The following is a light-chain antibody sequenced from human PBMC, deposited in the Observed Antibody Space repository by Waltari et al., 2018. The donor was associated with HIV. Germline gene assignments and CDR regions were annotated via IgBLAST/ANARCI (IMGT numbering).Light chain of an antibody. J-gene: IGLJ3*02. CDR2: DDA. V-gene: IGLV3-21*02. Sequence: SYVLTQPPSVSVAPGQTAMITCGGNNIGSKTVQWYQQKPGQAPILVIYDDADRPSGIPWRFAGSNSGNTATLTISRVEAGDEADYFCQVWDGNSDHQVFGGGTKLTVL. CDR1: NIGSKT. CDR3: QVWDGNSDHQV.